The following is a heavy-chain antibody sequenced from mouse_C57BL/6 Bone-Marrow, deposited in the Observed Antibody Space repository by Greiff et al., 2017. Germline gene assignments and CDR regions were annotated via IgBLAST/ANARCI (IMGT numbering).Heavy chain of an antibody. CDR3: ARGDYYGSPYAMDY. CDR2: IDPSDSYT. D-gene: IGHD1-1*01. J-gene: IGHJ4*01. V-gene: IGHV1-50*01. CDR1: GYTFTSYW. Sequence: QVQLQQPGAELVKPGASVKLSCKASGYTFTSYWLQWVKQRPGQGLEWIGEIDPSDSYTNYTPKFKGKATLTVDTSSSTAYMQLSSLTSEDSAVYYWARGDYYGSPYAMDYWGQGTSVTVSS.